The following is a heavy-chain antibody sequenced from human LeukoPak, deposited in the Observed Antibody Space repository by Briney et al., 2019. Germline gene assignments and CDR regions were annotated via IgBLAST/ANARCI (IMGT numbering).Heavy chain of an antibody. CDR1: GFTFSSYW. J-gene: IGHJ3*02. D-gene: IGHD6-13*01. V-gene: IGHV3-7*01. CDR2: IKQDGSEK. Sequence: GGSLRLSCAASGFTFSSYWMSWVRQAPGKGLEWVANIKQDGSEKYYVDSVKGRFTISRDNAKNSLYLQMNSLRAEDTAVYYCARDQQIPYSSSWPPDAFDIWGQGTMVTVSS. CDR3: ARDQQIPYSSSWPPDAFDI.